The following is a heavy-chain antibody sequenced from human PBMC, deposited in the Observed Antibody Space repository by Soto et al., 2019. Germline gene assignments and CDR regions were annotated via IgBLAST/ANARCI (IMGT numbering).Heavy chain of an antibody. Sequence: QVQLQQWGAGLLKPSETLSLTCAVYGGSFSGYYWSWIRQPPGKGLEWIGEINHSGSTNYNPSLKSRVNISVDTSKNQFSLKLSSVTAADTAVYYCARGWITMVRGVTDNWFDPWGQGTLVTVSS. CDR3: ARGWITMVRGVTDNWFDP. CDR1: GGSFSGYY. CDR2: INHSGST. V-gene: IGHV4-34*01. J-gene: IGHJ5*02. D-gene: IGHD3-10*01.